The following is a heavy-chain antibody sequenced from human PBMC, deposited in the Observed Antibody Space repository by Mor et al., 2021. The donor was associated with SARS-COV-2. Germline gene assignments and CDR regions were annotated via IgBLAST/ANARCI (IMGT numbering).Heavy chain of an antibody. J-gene: IGHJ4*02. CDR3: ARDRRLEAAYFVY. Sequence: KFQGRVTITADKSTSTAYIELSSLRSEDTAVYYCARDRRLEAAYFVYWGQGTLVTVSS. V-gene: IGHV1-69*04. D-gene: IGHD6-13*01.